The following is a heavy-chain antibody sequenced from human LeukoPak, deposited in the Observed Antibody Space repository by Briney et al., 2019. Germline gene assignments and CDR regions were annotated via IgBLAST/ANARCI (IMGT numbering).Heavy chain of an antibody. CDR3: ARLHCAGDCYSSDF. V-gene: IGHV3-48*02. J-gene: IGHJ4*02. CDR1: GFTFSSYS. D-gene: IGHD2-21*02. CDR2: ISASSSTI. Sequence: GGSLRLSCAASGFTFSSYSMNWVRQAPGKGLEWVSYISASSSTIYYADSVKGPFTISRDNAKNSLYLQMNSLRDEDTAVYYCARLHCAGDCYSSDFWGQGTLVTVSS.